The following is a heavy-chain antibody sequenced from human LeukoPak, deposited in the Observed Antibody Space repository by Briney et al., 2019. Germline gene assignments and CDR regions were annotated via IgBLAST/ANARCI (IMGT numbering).Heavy chain of an antibody. D-gene: IGHD2-21*02. V-gene: IGHV3-30*18. Sequence: GGSLRLSCAASGFTFSSYAMSWVRQAPGKGLEWVAVISYDGSNKYYADSVKGRFTISRDNSKNTLYLQMNSLRADDTAVYYCAKGCGADWYPSDYWGQGTLVTVSS. J-gene: IGHJ4*02. CDR2: ISYDGSNK. CDR3: AKGCGADWYPSDY. CDR1: GFTFSSYA.